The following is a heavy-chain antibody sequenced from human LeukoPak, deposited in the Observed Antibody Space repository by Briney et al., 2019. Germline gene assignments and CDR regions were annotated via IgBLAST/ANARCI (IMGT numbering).Heavy chain of an antibody. J-gene: IGHJ4*02. D-gene: IGHD3-3*01. CDR3: AKKSLWSGPFDY. CDR2: ITGSGGNS. CDR1: GFIFSNYA. V-gene: IGHV3-23*01. Sequence: GGSLRLSCKASGFIFSNYAMSWVRQAPGKGLEWVSIITGSGGNSYYTDSVKGRLTISRDNSKNTLFLQMNSLRAEDTAVYFCAKKSLWSGPFDYWGQGTLVTVFS.